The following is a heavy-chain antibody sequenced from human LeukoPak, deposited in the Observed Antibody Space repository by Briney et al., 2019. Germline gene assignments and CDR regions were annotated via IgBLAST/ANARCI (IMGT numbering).Heavy chain of an antibody. Sequence: GRSLRLSCAASGFTFSSYGMHWVRQAPGKGLEWVAVIWYDGSNKYYADSVKGRFTISRDNSKNTVYLQMNRLRVEDTALYYCVRSLDYWGQGTLVTVSS. V-gene: IGHV3-33*01. CDR1: GFTFSSYG. CDR3: VRSLDY. J-gene: IGHJ4*02. CDR2: IWYDGSNK.